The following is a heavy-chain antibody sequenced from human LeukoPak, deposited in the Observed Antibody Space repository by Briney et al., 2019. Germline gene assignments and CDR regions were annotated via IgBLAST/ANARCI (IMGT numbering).Heavy chain of an antibody. D-gene: IGHD1-26*01. V-gene: IGHV5-51*01. CDR3: ARGWVSGSYYEPFDY. Sequence: GESLKISCKGSGYSFTSYWIGWVRQMPGKGLEWMGIIYPGDSDTRYSPSFQGQVTISADKSISTAYLQWSSLKASDTAMYYCARGWVSGSYYEPFDYWGQGTLVTVSS. CDR2: IYPGDSDT. CDR1: GYSFTSYW. J-gene: IGHJ4*02.